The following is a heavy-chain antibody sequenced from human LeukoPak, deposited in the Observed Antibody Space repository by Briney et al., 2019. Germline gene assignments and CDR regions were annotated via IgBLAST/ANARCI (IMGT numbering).Heavy chain of an antibody. Sequence: SCTASGYTFTSYAMHWVRQAPGKGLEWVAVISYDGSNKYYADSVKGRFTISRDNSKNTLYLQMNSLRAEDTAVYYCARDSGIAAAVSFDYWGQGTLVTVSS. CDR1: GYTFTSYA. D-gene: IGHD6-13*01. CDR3: ARDSGIAAAVSFDY. J-gene: IGHJ4*02. CDR2: ISYDGSNK. V-gene: IGHV3-30-3*01.